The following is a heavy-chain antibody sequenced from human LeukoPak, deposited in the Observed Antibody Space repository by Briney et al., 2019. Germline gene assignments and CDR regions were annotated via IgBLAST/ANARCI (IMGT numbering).Heavy chain of an antibody. CDR2: ISGSGGST. CDR1: GFTFSSYA. Sequence: GRSLRLSCAASGFTFSSYAMHWVRQAQGKGLEWVSDISGSGGSTYYADSVKGRFTISRDNSKSTLYLQMNSLRAEDTAVYYCAKDRSGYNYPYYFDYWGQGTLVTVSS. J-gene: IGHJ4*02. V-gene: IGHV3-23*01. D-gene: IGHD5-12*01. CDR3: AKDRSGYNYPYYFDY.